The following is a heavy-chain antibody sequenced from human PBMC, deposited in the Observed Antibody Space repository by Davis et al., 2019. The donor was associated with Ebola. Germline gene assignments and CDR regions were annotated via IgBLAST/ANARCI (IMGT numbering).Heavy chain of an antibody. J-gene: IGHJ4*02. D-gene: IGHD1-26*01. CDR2: ISYDGSNK. CDR1: GFTFSSYA. Sequence: GESLKISCAASGFTFSSYAMHWVRQAPGKGLEWVAVISYDGSNKYYTDSVKGRFTISRDNSKNTLYLQMNSLRAEDTAVYYCAKDPQVQWELLYPKYYFDYWGQGTLVTVSS. CDR3: AKDPQVQWELLYPKYYFDY. V-gene: IGHV3-30*04.